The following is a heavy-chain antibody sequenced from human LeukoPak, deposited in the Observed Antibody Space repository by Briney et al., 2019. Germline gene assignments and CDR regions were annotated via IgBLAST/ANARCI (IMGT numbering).Heavy chain of an antibody. J-gene: IGHJ4*02. CDR1: GYSFTTYW. CDR2: IYPADSTA. CDR3: ARHRLRGLIGGSWYPYYFDY. D-gene: IGHD6-13*01. V-gene: IGHV5-51*01. Sequence: GESLKISCKASGYSFTTYWIGWVRQMPGKGLEWMGIIYPADSTAHYSPSFQGQVTISVDKSINTAYLQWSRLKASDTAMYYCARHRLRGLIGGSWYPYYFDYWGQGTLVTVSS.